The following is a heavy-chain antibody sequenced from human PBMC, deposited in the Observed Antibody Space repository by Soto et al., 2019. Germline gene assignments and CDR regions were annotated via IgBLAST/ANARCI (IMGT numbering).Heavy chain of an antibody. CDR3: TRDRPIDY. J-gene: IGHJ4*02. CDR2: INNDGSST. V-gene: IGHV3-74*01. Sequence: GGSLRLSCAASGFTFSSYWMNWVRQAPGKGLLWVSRINNDGSSTFYADSVKGRFTISRDNAKNMLYLQVNSLRAEDTAVYYCTRDRPIDYWGQGTLVTVSS. CDR1: GFTFSSYW.